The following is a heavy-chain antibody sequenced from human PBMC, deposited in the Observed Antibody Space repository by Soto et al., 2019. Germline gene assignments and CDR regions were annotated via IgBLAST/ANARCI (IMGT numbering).Heavy chain of an antibody. V-gene: IGHV1-69*05. CDR3: GTPSRYKDLWRGSPPFDH. D-gene: IGHD1-20*01. CDR1: GGTFSNYA. Sequence: QVQMVQSGAEVKKPGSSVKVTCKPSGGTFSNYAINWLRQAPGQGLEWLGGIIPIFGTENYAQKFQGRVTILTGQSPHTCYMEVSGLGCDDTRVYFCGTPSRYKDLWRGSPPFDHWGQGTLVTVSS. CDR2: IIPIFGTE. J-gene: IGHJ4*02.